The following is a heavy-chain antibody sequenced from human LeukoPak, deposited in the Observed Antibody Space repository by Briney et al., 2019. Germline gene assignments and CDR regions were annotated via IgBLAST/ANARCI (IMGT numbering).Heavy chain of an antibody. CDR3: AKGVCSGGSCYVGN. J-gene: IGHJ4*02. Sequence: GGSLRLSCAASGFTFSSYAMSWVRQAPGKGLEWVSAISGSGGSTYYADSVKGRFTISRDNSKNTLYLQMNSLRAEDTAVYYRAKGVCSGGSCYVGNWGQGTLVTVSS. CDR2: ISGSGGST. CDR1: GFTFSSYA. V-gene: IGHV3-23*01. D-gene: IGHD2-15*01.